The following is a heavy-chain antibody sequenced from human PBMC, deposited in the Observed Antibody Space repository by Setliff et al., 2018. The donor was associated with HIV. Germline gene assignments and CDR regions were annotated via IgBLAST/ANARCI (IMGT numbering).Heavy chain of an antibody. D-gene: IGHD5-18*01. Sequence: PSETLSLTCAVSGYSISSGYYWGWIRQPPGKGLEWVGSIYHSGGTNYNPSLKSRVTMSVDTSKNQFSLKLSSVTAADTAVFYCARGGYSYGFGRHRAYFQYWGQGTQVTVSS. CDR3: ARGGYSYGFGRHRAYFQY. V-gene: IGHV4-38-2*01. CDR1: GYSISSGYY. J-gene: IGHJ1*01. CDR2: IYHSGGT.